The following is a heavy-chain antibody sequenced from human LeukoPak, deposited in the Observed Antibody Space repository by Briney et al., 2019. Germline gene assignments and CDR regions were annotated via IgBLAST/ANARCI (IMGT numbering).Heavy chain of an antibody. CDR1: GFTFSSYW. CDR2: MNIDGSEK. V-gene: IGHV3-7*01. CDR3: ARDPVEWELLLDY. J-gene: IGHJ4*02. Sequence: GGSLRLSCAASGFTFSSYWMGWVRQAPGKRLEWVANMNIDGSEKYYANSAKGRFTISRDNARNSVYLQMNSLRVEDTAVYYCARDPVEWELLLDYWGQGTLVTVSS. D-gene: IGHD1-26*01.